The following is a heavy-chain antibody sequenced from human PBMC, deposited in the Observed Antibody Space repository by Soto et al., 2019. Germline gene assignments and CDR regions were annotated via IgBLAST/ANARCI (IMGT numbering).Heavy chain of an antibody. V-gene: IGHV3-23*01. CDR3: AKRVEYSSSTHYFDS. Sequence: EVQLLESGGGLVQPGGSLRLACAASGFTFNRYGMSWVRQAPGKGREWVSSISDSGGDTYYADSVKGRFTISRDNSKNTLYLQVNSLRAEDTAVYYCAKRVEYSSSTHYFDSWGQGTLVTVSS. D-gene: IGHD6-6*01. J-gene: IGHJ4*02. CDR1: GFTFNRYG. CDR2: ISDSGGDT.